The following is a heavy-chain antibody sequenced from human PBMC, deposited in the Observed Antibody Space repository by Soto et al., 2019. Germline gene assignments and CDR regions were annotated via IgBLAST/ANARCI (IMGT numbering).Heavy chain of an antibody. D-gene: IGHD2-2*01. CDR1: GFTFSSYA. CDR3: ARKLASVVPVTDY. CDR2: ISYDGSNK. J-gene: IGHJ4*02. Sequence: LSCAASGFTFSSYAMHWVRQAPGKGLEWVAVISYDGSNKYYADSVKGRFTISRDNSKNTLYLQMNSLRAEDTAVYYCARKLASVVPVTDYWGQGTLVTVSS. V-gene: IGHV3-30-3*01.